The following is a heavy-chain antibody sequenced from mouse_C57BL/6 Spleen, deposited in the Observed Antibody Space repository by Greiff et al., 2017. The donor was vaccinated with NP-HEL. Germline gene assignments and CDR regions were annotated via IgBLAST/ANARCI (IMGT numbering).Heavy chain of an antibody. V-gene: IGHV7-3*01. J-gene: IGHJ2*01. CDR1: GFTFTDYY. Sequence: DVMLVESGGGLVQPGGSLSLSCAASGFTFTDYYMSWVRQPPGKALEWLGFIRNKANGYTTEYSASVKGRFTISRDNSQIILYLQMNALRAEDSATYYCAISRVTTYFDYWGQGTTLTVSS. CDR3: AISRVTTYFDY. CDR2: IRNKANGYTT. D-gene: IGHD2-1*01.